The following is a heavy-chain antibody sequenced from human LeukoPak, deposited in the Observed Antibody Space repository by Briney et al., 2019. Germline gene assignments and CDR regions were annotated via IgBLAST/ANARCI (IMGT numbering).Heavy chain of an antibody. CDR2: INPNSGGT. CDR3: ARDDDCSGGSCYSYGMDV. V-gene: IGHV1-2*06. J-gene: IGHJ6*02. Sequence: ASVKVSCKASGYTFTGHYMHWVRQAPGQGLEWMGRINPNSGGTNYAQKFQGRVTMTRDTSISTAYMELSRLRSDDTAVYYCARDDDCSGGSCYSYGMDVWGQGTTVTVSS. CDR1: GYTFTGHY. D-gene: IGHD2-15*01.